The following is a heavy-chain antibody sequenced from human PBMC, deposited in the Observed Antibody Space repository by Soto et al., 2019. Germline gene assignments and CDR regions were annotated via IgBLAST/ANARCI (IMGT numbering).Heavy chain of an antibody. CDR2: IKSNKDGGTT. Sequence: GGSLRLSCAASGFTFSNAGMNWVRQAPGKGLEWVGRIKSNKDGGTTDYAAPVKDRFTISRDDSKNTLYLQMNSLKTEDTAVYYCAKDPILTTPPSFDPWGQGTLVTVSS. CDR3: AKDPILTTPPSFDP. J-gene: IGHJ5*02. CDR1: GFTFSNAG. V-gene: IGHV3-15*07. D-gene: IGHD3-9*01.